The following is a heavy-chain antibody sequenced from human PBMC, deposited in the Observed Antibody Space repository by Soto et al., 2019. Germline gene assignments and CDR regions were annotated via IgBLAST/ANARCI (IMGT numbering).Heavy chain of an antibody. CDR3: AGQTFTIAPDSYGRSNWLDP. CDR2: IYFTGNT. D-gene: IGHD3-9*01. Sequence: PSETLSLTCTASGGSITSSSHFWGWVRQPPGKGLEWIGTIYFTGNTYYTPSLKSRLTMSIDTSKNEFSLRLNSVTAADTAVYYCAGQTFTIAPDSYGRSNWLDPSGQGTLVTVSS. CDR1: GGSITSSSHF. J-gene: IGHJ5*02. V-gene: IGHV4-39*01.